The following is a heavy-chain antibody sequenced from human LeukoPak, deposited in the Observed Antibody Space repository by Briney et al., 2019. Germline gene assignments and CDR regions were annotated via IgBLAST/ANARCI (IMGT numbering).Heavy chain of an antibody. D-gene: IGHD3-3*01. CDR1: GYSFTSYW. CDR3: ARQYRDYDFWSGYYYDYYYYGMDV. V-gene: IGHV5-51*01. CDR2: IYTSDSDT. J-gene: IGHJ6*02. Sequence: GESLKISCKGSGYSFTSYWIGWVRQMPGKGLEWMGIIYTSDSDTRYSPSFQGQVTISADKSISTAYLQWSSLKASDTAMYYCARQYRDYDFWSGYYYDYYYYGMDVWGQGTTVTVSS.